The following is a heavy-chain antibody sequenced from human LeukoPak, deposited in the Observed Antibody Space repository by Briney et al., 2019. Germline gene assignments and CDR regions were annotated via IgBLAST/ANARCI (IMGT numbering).Heavy chain of an antibody. CDR2: INVSGGST. V-gene: IGHV3-23*01. CDR1: GFTFSNYA. Sequence: PGGSLRLSCAASGFTFSNYAMSWVRQAPGKGLEWVPGINVSGGSTFYADSVRGRFTTSRDNSKNTLYLQMNSLRAEDTAVYYCAKDQYCTSTSCYVGYWGQGTLVTVSS. CDR3: AKDQYCTSTSCYVGY. D-gene: IGHD2-2*01. J-gene: IGHJ4*02.